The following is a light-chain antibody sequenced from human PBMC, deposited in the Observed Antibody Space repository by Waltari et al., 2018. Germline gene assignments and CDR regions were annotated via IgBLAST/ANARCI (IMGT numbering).Light chain of an antibody. CDR2: KDI. J-gene: IGLJ1*01. CDR3: QSTDTNSGTRV. CDR1: VLPSQY. V-gene: IGLV3-25*03. Sequence: SYALTQPPSVSVSPGQTAKINCYGDVLPSQYAPWYRQRSGQAPIMLIYKDIERPSGIPERFSGSSSGTTVTLTISGVQAEDDGDYFCQSTDTNSGTRVFGSGTKVNVL.